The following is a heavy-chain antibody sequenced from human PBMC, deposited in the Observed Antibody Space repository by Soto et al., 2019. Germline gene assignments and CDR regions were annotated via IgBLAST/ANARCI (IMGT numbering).Heavy chain of an antibody. J-gene: IGHJ6*03. D-gene: IGHD4-17*01. Sequence: GGSLRLSCAASGFTVSSNYMSWVRQAPGKGLEWVSVIYSGGSTYYADSVKGRFTISRDNSKNTLYLQMNSLRAEDTAVYYCARGKSQPHPYGIHYYYYYMDVWGKGTTVTVSS. CDR2: IYSGGST. CDR3: ARGKSQPHPYGIHYYYYYMDV. CDR1: GFTVSSNY. V-gene: IGHV3-66*01.